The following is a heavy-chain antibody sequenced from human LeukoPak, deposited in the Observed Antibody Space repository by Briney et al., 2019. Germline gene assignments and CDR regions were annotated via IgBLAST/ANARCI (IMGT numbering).Heavy chain of an antibody. J-gene: IGHJ4*02. CDR3: ARGRSYDYVWGSYRYVFYFDY. D-gene: IGHD3-16*02. CDR1: GFTVSSNY. V-gene: IGHV3-66*01. CDR2: IYSGGST. Sequence: TGGSLRLSCAASGFTVSSNYMSWVRQAPGKGLEWVSVIYSGGSTYYADSVKGRFTISRDNFKNTLYLQMNSLRAEDTAVYYCARGRSYDYVWGSYRYVFYFDYWGQGTLVTVSS.